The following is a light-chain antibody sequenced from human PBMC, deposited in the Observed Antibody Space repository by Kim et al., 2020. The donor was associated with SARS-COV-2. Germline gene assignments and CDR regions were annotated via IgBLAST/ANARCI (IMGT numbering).Light chain of an antibody. V-gene: IGLV3-19*01. CDR1: TLRDFY. CDR3: NSRDSSANHL. J-gene: IGLJ2*01. CDR2: NGN. Sequence: VAVGQTVTIACQGDTLRDFYACWYQQKPGQAPVLVISNGNNRPSGIPDRFSGSRSGNTAALTITGAQAEDEADYYCNSRDSSANHLFGGGTQLTVL.